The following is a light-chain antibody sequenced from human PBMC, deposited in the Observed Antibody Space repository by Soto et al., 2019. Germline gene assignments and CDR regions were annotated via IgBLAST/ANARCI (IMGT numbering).Light chain of an antibody. CDR2: GAF. CDR1: QSVSSY. J-gene: IGKJ1*01. CDR3: QQYGSAPRT. V-gene: IGKV3-20*01. Sequence: ETVLTQSPGTLSLSPGERATVSCRASQSVSSYLAWYQHKPGQAPRLLIYGAFSRATGIPDRFSGSGSGTDFTLTISRLEPEDFAFYYCQQYGSAPRTFGQGTKVEIK.